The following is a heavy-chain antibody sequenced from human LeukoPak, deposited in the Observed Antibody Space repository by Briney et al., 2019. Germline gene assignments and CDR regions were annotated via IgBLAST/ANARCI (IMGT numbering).Heavy chain of an antibody. D-gene: IGHD3-10*01. V-gene: IGHV4-39*07. CDR3: AEYGSGSSTDAFDI. CDR1: GDSISSSRYF. CDR2: IYYSGST. J-gene: IGHJ3*02. Sequence: SETLSLTCTVSGDSISSSRYFWGWIRQPPGKGLEWIGSIYYSGSTYYNPSLKSRVTISVDTSKNQFSLKLSSVTAADTAVYYCAEYGSGSSTDAFDIWGQGTMVTVSS.